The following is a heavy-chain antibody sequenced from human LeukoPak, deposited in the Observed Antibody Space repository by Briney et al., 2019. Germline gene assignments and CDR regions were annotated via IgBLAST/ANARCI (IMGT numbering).Heavy chain of an antibody. V-gene: IGHV4-34*01. Sequence: SETLSLTCALNGGSFGGYSWSWIRKPPGKGLEWIGEINHSGSTNYSPSLKSRVTISLDTSKNQFSLKLSSVTAADTAVYYCARGSRLTGTFDIWGQGTMVTVSS. CDR1: GGSFGGYS. D-gene: IGHD3-9*01. CDR3: ARGSRLTGTFDI. CDR2: INHSGST. J-gene: IGHJ3*02.